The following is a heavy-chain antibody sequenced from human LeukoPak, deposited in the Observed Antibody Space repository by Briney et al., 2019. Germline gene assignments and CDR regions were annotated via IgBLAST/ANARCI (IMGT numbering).Heavy chain of an antibody. CDR2: IWYDGSNK. CDR3: ATGPRYYDISPPEY. Sequence: GRSLRLSCVTSGLTFRTYGMHWVRQAPGKGLEWVAVIWYDGSNKRYGDSVKGRFTISRDNSKNTLYLQMDSLRAEDSAVYYCATGPRYYDISPPEYWGQGTLVTVSS. CDR1: GLTFRTYG. V-gene: IGHV3-33*01. J-gene: IGHJ4*02. D-gene: IGHD3-9*01.